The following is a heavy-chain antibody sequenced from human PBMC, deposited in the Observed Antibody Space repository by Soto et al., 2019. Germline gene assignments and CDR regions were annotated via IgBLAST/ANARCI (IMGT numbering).Heavy chain of an antibody. D-gene: IGHD2-21*01. CDR2: MNPNSGNT. CDR3: VRAPLDYYSADYFDN. J-gene: IGHJ4*02. Sequence: QVQLVQSGAEVKRPGASVKVSCKASGYTFTENDINWVRQATGQGLEWMGWMNPNSGNTGYAQKFQGRVTMTRDNSITTAYMELSNLRSEDTAVYFCVRAPLDYYSADYFDNWGQGTLVTVSS. CDR1: GYTFTEND. V-gene: IGHV1-8*01.